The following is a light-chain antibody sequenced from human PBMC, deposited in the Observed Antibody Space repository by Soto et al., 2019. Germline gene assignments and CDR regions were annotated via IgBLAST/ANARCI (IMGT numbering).Light chain of an antibody. CDR1: QSVINNY. J-gene: IGKJ1*01. V-gene: IGKV3-20*01. Sequence: VLTQSPGTLSLSPGDSATLSCTTSQSVINNYVAWYQQKPGQAPRLIIYGTSGRATGIPDRFTAGESGTDFTLTISRLEPDDFAVYYCQQYHSTFRAFGQGTKVEIK. CDR2: GTS. CDR3: QQYHSTFRA.